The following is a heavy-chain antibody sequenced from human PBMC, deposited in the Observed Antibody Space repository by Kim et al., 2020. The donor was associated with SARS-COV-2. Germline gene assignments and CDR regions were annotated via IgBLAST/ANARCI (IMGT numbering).Heavy chain of an antibody. CDR2: IYYSGST. CDR1: GGSISSYY. Sequence: SETLSLTCTVSGGSISSYYWSWIRQPPGKGLEWIGYIYYSGSTNYNPSLKSRVTISVDTSKNQFSLKLSSVTAADTAVYYCARRGAQYDFWSGYQYPDYFDYWGQGTLVTVSS. CDR3: ARRGAQYDFWSGYQYPDYFDY. J-gene: IGHJ4*02. D-gene: IGHD3-3*01. V-gene: IGHV4-59*08.